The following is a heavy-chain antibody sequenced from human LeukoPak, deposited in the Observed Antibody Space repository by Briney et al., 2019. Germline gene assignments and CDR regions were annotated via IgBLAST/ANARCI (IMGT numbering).Heavy chain of an antibody. CDR3: AKDPLNTVMVSPTFDY. V-gene: IGHV4-4*07. D-gene: IGHD5-18*01. J-gene: IGHJ4*02. Sequence: PSETLSLTCTVSGGSISSYYWSWIRQPAGKGLEWIGRIYTSGSTNYNPSLKSRVTMSVDTSKNQFSLKLSSVTAADTAVYYCAKDPLNTVMVSPTFDYWGQGTLVTVSS. CDR2: IYTSGST. CDR1: GGSISSYY.